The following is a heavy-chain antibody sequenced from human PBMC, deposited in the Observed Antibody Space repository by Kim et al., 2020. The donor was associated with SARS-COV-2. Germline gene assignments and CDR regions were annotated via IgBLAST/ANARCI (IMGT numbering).Heavy chain of an antibody. Sequence: SETLSLTCTVSGGSISSSSYYWGWIRQPPGKGLEWIGSIYYSGSTYYNPSLKSRVTISVDTSKNQFSLKLSSVTAADTAVYYCARTTRHYDSSGYWGWGYYYYGMDVWGQGTTVTVSS. V-gene: IGHV4-39*01. CDR2: IYYSGST. CDR3: ARTTRHYDSSGYWGWGYYYYGMDV. D-gene: IGHD3-22*01. J-gene: IGHJ6*02. CDR1: GGSISSSSYY.